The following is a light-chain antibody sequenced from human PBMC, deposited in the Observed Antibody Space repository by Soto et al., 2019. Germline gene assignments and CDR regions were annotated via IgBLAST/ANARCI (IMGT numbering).Light chain of an antibody. J-gene: IGKJ1*01. CDR3: QQYGSSGT. Sequence: DIQMTQSPSALSASVGDRVTITCRASQSISTYLEWFQQKPGKAPKLLIYGASTLQSGVPSRFSGSGSGTDFTLAISSLEPEDFAVYYCQQYGSSGTFGQGTKVDI. CDR2: GAS. V-gene: IGKV1-39*01. CDR1: QSISTY.